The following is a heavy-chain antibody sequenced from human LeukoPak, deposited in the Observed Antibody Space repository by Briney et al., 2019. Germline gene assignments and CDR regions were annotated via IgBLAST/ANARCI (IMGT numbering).Heavy chain of an antibody. Sequence: SETLSLTCTVSGGSISTYYWSWIRQPPGKGLEWIGYIYYSGSTNYNPSPKSRVTISVDTSKNQFSLKLSSVTAADTAVYYCARNSRGSSGSNYYYYYGMDVWGQGTTVTVSS. CDR1: GGSISTYY. V-gene: IGHV4-59*01. CDR3: ARNSRGSSGSNYYYYYGMDV. D-gene: IGHD6-19*01. CDR2: IYYSGST. J-gene: IGHJ6*02.